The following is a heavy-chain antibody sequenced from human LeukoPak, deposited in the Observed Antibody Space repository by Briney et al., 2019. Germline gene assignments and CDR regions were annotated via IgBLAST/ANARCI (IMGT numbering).Heavy chain of an antibody. J-gene: IGHJ4*02. D-gene: IGHD6-13*01. V-gene: IGHV1-69*06. CDR2: IIPIFGTA. Sequence: ASVKVSCKASGYTFTSYTIHWVRQAPGQWLEWMGGIIPIFGTANYAQKFQGRVTITADKSTSTAYMELSSLRSEDTAVYYCATVKSIAAAGTFFDYWGQGTLVTVSS. CDR1: GYTFTSYT. CDR3: ATVKSIAAAGTFFDY.